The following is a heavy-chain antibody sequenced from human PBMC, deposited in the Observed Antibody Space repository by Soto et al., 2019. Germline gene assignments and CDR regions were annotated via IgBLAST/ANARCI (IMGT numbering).Heavy chain of an antibody. CDR2: ISYSGSA. CDR3: ARLRGRFAELLYYDY. D-gene: IGHD3-10*01. CDR1: GCSISAYY. J-gene: IGHJ4*02. V-gene: IGHV4-59*08. Sequence: QVQLQESGPGLVKPSETLSLPCSVSGCSISAYYWGWLRPPPGKGLEWIGYISYSGSADYSPSLPSRGTMSLDTSKNQFSLNLNSVSAADTALYYCARLRGRFAELLYYDYWGEGTLVTVS.